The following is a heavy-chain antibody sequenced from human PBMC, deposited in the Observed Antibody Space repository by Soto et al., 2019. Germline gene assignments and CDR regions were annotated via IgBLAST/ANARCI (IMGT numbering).Heavy chain of an antibody. V-gene: IGHV6-1*01. CDR3: ARGGTDLLEPDAFDS. CDR2: TYYRSKWYN. Sequence: SQTLSLTCAISGDSVSSNIAAWNWIRQSPSRDLEWLGRTYYRSKWYNDYAVSVKSRITINPDTSKNQYSLQLNSVTPEDTAVYYCARGGTDLLEPDAFDSWGQGTMVTVSS. CDR1: GDSVSSNIAA. J-gene: IGHJ3*02.